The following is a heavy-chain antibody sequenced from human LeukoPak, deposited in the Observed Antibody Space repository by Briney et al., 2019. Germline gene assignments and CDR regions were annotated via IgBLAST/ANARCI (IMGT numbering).Heavy chain of an antibody. CDR1: GFTFSSYA. D-gene: IGHD3-22*01. Sequence: GGSLRLSCAASGFTFSSYAMSWVRQAPGKGPEWVSAISGSGGSTYYADSVKGRFTISRDNSKNTLYLQMNSLRAEDTAVYYCAKVGITMIVVVITALDYWGQGTLVTVSS. J-gene: IGHJ4*02. CDR2: ISGSGGST. V-gene: IGHV3-23*01. CDR3: AKVGITMIVVVITALDY.